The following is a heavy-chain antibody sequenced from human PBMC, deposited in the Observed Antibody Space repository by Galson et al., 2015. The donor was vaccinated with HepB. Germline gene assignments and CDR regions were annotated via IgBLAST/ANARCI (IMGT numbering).Heavy chain of an antibody. CDR2: IWYDGSNK. CDR3: ARKGYCSSTSCYTGELYYYYMDV. D-gene: IGHD2-2*02. Sequence: SLRLSCAASGFTFSSYGMHWVRQAPGKGLEWVAVIWYDGSNKYYADSVKGRFTISRDNSKNTLYLQMNSLRAEDTAVYYCARKGYCSSTSCYTGELYYYYMDVWGKGTTVTVSS. J-gene: IGHJ6*03. CDR1: GFTFSSYG. V-gene: IGHV3-33*01.